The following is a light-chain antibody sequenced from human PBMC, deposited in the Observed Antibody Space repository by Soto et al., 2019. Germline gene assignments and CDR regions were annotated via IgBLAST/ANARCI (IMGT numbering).Light chain of an antibody. CDR3: QQYNSYSGT. J-gene: IGKJ1*01. V-gene: IGKV1-5*01. CDR2: DAS. CDR1: QSISSW. Sequence: DIQMTQSPSTLSASVGDRVTITCRASQSISSWLAWYQQKPGKAPKLLIYDASSLESGVPSRFSGSGSGTEFTLTITSLQPDDFATYYCQQYNSYSGTFGQGIKVDTK.